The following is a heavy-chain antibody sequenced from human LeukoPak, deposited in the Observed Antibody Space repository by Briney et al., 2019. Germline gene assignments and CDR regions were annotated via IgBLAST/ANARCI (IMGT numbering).Heavy chain of an antibody. CDR2: IKQDGSEK. CDR3: ARYYYDSSGYVYFDY. J-gene: IGHJ4*02. Sequence: GGSLRLSCAASGFTFSSYWMSWVRQAPGKGLERVANIKQDGSEKYYVDSVKGRFTISRDNAKNSLYLQMNSLRAEDTAVYYCARYYYDSSGYVYFDYWGQGTLVTVSS. V-gene: IGHV3-7*01. CDR1: GFTFSSYW. D-gene: IGHD3-22*01.